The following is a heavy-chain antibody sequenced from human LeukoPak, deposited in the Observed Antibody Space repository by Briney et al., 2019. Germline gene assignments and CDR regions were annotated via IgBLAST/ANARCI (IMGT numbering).Heavy chain of an antibody. V-gene: IGHV4-30-4*08. J-gene: IGHJ3*02. D-gene: IGHD5-18*01. CDR3: ARDGEDSGYSYGFPDAFDI. CDR2: IYYSGST. Sequence: LSLTCAVYGGSFSGYYWSWIRQPPGKGLEWIGYIYYSGSTYYNPSLKSRVTISVDTSKNQFSLKLSSVTAADTAVYYCARDGEDSGYSYGFPDAFDIWGQGTMVTVSS. CDR1: GGSFSGYY.